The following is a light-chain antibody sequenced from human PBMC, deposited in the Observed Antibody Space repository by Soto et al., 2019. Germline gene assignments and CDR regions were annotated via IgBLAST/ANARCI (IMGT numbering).Light chain of an antibody. CDR3: QQSRV. Sequence: DIQMTQSPSTLSASVGDRVTITCRASQSISSWLAWYQQKPGKAPKLLIYKTSSLKSGVPSRFSGSGSGTEFTLTISSLQADDFVTYDCQQSRVFGPGNKVDIK. V-gene: IGKV1-5*03. CDR1: QSISSW. CDR2: KTS. J-gene: IGKJ3*01.